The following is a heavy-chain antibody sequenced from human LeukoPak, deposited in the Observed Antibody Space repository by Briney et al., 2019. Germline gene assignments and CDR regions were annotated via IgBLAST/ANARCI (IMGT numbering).Heavy chain of an antibody. Sequence: PSETLSLTCAVYGGSFSSYYWSWIRQPPGKGLEWIGEINHSGSTNYNPSLKSRATISVHTSKNQFSLKLSSVTAADTAVSYCARGLGYYSDSSGNYYRNYFDYWGQGTLVTVSS. D-gene: IGHD3-22*01. CDR3: ARGLGYYSDSSGNYYRNYFDY. CDR2: INHSGST. J-gene: IGHJ4*02. CDR1: GGSFSSYY. V-gene: IGHV4-34*01.